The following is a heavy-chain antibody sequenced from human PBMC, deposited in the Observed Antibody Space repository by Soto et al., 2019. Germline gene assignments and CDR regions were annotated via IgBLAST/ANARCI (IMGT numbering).Heavy chain of an antibody. J-gene: IGHJ3*02. CDR1: GFSLSTSGVG. D-gene: IGHD3-3*01. CDR2: IYWDDDK. V-gene: IGHV2-5*02. Sequence: QITLKESGPTLVKPTQTLTLTCTFSGFSLSTSGVGVGWIRQPPGKALEWLALIYWDDDKRYSPSLKSRLTITKDTSKNQVVLTMTNMDPVDTATYYCAHRMRSLELDAFDIWGQGTMVTVSS. CDR3: AHRMRSLELDAFDI.